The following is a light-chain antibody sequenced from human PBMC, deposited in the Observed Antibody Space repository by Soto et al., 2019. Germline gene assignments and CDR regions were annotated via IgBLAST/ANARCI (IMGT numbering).Light chain of an antibody. V-gene: IGLV8-61*01. CDR2: NTN. J-gene: IGLJ3*02. Sequence: QAVVTQEPSLSVSPGGTVTLTCGLTSGSVSSTYYPSWYQQAPGQAPRTLIYNTNTRSSGVPDRFSGSILGNKAALIITGAQTDDESDYYCVLFMCSDVSVFGGGTKLTVL. CDR3: VLFMCSDVSV. CDR1: SGSVSSTYY.